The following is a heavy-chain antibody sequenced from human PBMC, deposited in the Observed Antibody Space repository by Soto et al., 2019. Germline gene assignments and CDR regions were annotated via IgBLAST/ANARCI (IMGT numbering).Heavy chain of an antibody. CDR2: INPSGGST. CDR3: ARLIYPKNYGDYGADAFDI. Sequence: GASVKVSCKASGYTFTSYYMHWVRQAPGQGLEWMGIINPSGGSTSYAQKFQGRVTMTRDTSTSTVYMELSSLRSEDTAVYYCARLIYPKNYGDYGADAFDIWGQGTMVTVSS. J-gene: IGHJ3*02. V-gene: IGHV1-46*03. D-gene: IGHD4-17*01. CDR1: GYTFTSYY.